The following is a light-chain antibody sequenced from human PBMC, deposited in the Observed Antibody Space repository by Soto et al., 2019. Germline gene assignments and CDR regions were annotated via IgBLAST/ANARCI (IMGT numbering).Light chain of an antibody. V-gene: IGKV3-20*01. CDR2: GAS. J-gene: IGKJ1*01. CDR1: QSVTSNY. CDR3: QQYSSSPRT. Sequence: EIVLTQAPGTLSLSPGERATLSCRASQSVTSNYLAWYQQKPGQAPRLLIHGASNRATGIPDRFSGSGSETDFTLTISRLEPEDFAVYYCQQYSSSPRTFGQGTKVDIK.